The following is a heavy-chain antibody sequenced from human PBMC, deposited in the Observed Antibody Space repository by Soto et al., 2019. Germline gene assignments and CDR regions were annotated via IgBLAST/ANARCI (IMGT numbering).Heavy chain of an antibody. CDR2: INHSGST. CDR3: ARTSKFEY. Sequence: QVQLQQWGAGLLKPSETLSLTCAVYGGSFSGYYWSWIRQPPGKGLEWIGEINHSGSTNYNPSLKSRVTISVDTSNHQLSLKLSSVPAADTAVYYCARTSKFEYWGQGTRLTVS. V-gene: IGHV4-34*01. CDR1: GGSFSGYY. D-gene: IGHD6-6*01. J-gene: IGHJ4*02.